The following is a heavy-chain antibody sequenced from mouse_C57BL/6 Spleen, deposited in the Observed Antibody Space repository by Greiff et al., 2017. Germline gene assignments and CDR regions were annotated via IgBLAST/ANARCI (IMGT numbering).Heavy chain of an antibody. V-gene: IGHV2-6-1*01. CDR3: ARHPYYYGSSYRYFDV. J-gene: IGHJ1*03. D-gene: IGHD1-1*01. CDR2: IWSDGST. Sequence: VKLVESGPGLVAPSQSLSITCTVSGFSLTSYGVHWVRQPPGKGLEWLVVIWSDGSTTYNSALKSRLSISKDNSKSQVFLKMNSLQTDDTAMYYCARHPYYYGSSYRYFDVWGTGTTVTVSS. CDR1: GFSLTSYG.